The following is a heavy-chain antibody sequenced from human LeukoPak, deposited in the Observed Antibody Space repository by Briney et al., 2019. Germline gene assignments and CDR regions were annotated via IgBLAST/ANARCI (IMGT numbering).Heavy chain of an antibody. CDR1: GFTFSSYS. CDR3: ARDREYCSSTSCLPYFDY. Sequence: PGGSLRLSCAASGFTFSSYSMNWVRQAPGKGLEWVSYISSSSSTIYYADSVKGRFTISRDNAKNSLYLQMNSLRAEDTAVYYCARDREYCSSTSCLPYFDYWGQGTLVTVSS. J-gene: IGHJ4*02. CDR2: ISSSSSTI. V-gene: IGHV3-48*01. D-gene: IGHD2-2*01.